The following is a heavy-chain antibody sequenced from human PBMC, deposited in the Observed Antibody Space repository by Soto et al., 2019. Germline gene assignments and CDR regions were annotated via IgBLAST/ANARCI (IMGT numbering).Heavy chain of an antibody. V-gene: IGHV5-51*01. CDR1: GYSFTSYC. CDR2: IYPGDSDT. Sequence: GESLQISCKGSGYSFTSYCIGWVRQMPGKGLEWMGIIYPGDSDTRYSPSFQGQVTISADKSISTAYLQWSSLKASDTAMYYCARLHYDFWSGYYFMDVWGQGTTVTVSS. CDR3: ARLHYDFWSGYYFMDV. D-gene: IGHD3-3*01. J-gene: IGHJ6*02.